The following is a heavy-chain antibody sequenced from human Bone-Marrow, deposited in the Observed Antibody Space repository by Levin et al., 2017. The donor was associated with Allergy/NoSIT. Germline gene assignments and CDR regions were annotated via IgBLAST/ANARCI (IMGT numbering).Heavy chain of an antibody. J-gene: IGHJ6*01. V-gene: IGHV3-23*01. CDR3: ATGFTIYYYYNGMDV. CDR1: GFSFNSYA. D-gene: IGHD3-10*01. Sequence: PGGSLRLSCEVSGFSFNSYAMNWVRQAPGKRLEWVSSISGLGPNTYYADSVKGRFTISRDSSKNTLYLQMDSLRAEDTAVYYCATGFTIYYYYNGMDVWGQGTTVAVSS. CDR2: ISGLGPNT.